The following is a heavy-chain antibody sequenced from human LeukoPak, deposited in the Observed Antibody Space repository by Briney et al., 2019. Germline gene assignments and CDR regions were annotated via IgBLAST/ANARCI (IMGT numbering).Heavy chain of an antibody. Sequence: GGSLRLSCAASGFTFSSYAMSWVRQAPGKGLEWVSGISGSVSTKYYADSVKARFTISRDNSKNTLYLQMKSLRAADTAVYYCAKVGSHGTPLWFDSWGQGTLVTVSS. CDR1: GFTFSSYA. J-gene: IGHJ5*01. CDR2: ISGSVSTK. D-gene: IGHD5-24*01. V-gene: IGHV3-23*01. CDR3: AKVGSHGTPLWFDS.